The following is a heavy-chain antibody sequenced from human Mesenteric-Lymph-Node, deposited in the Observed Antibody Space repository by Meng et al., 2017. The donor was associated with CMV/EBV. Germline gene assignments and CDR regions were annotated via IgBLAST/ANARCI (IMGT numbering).Heavy chain of an antibody. CDR2: IIPILGIA. J-gene: IGHJ5*02. V-gene: IGHV1-69*02. Sequence: QVQLVQSGAEVKKPGSSVKVSCKASGGTFSSYTISWVRQAPGQGLEWMGRIIPILGIANDEQKFQGRVTITADKSTSTAYMELSSLRSEDTAVYYCAGGIAAAGSRWFDPWGQGTLVTVSS. D-gene: IGHD6-13*01. CDR3: AGGIAAAGSRWFDP. CDR1: GGTFSSYT.